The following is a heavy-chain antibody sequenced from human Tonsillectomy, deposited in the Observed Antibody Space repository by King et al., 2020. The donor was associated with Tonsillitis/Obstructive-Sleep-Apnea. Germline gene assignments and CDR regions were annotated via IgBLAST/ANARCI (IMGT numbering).Heavy chain of an antibody. V-gene: IGHV1-2*02. CDR2: INPKSGGI. Sequence: QLVQSGAEVKKPGASVKVSCKASGYAFTGYYMHWVPQAPGQGLEWMGWINPKSGGISYAQKFQGRVTMTRDTSISTAYMEVSSLISDDTAVYYCARTSDSSPNYYYGMDVWGQGTTVTVSS. CDR1: GYAFTGYY. D-gene: IGHD3-22*01. CDR3: ARTSDSSPNYYYGMDV. J-gene: IGHJ6*02.